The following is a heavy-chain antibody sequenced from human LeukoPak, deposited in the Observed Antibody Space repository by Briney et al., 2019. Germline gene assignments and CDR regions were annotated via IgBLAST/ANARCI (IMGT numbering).Heavy chain of an antibody. CDR2: IKQDGSEK. J-gene: IGHJ3*02. D-gene: IGHD3-22*01. CDR3: ARAPSFDSSGFDAFDI. CDR1: GFTFSRYW. Sequence: GGSLRLSCAASGFTFSRYWMSWVRQAPGKGLEWVANIKQDGSEKYYVDSVKDRFTISRDNAKNSLYLQMNSLRAEDTAVYYCARAPSFDSSGFDAFDIWGQGTMVTVSS. V-gene: IGHV3-7*01.